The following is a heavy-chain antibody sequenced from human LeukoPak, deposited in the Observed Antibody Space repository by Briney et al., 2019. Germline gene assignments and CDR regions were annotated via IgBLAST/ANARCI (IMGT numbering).Heavy chain of an antibody. D-gene: IGHD1-26*01. CDR3: ATKRRSGSYSFDY. V-gene: IGHV3-23*01. CDR2: INGVGSST. CDR1: GFTFSSYS. J-gene: IGHJ4*02. Sequence: GGSLRLSCAASGFTFSSYSMNWVRQAPGKGLEWVSTINGVGSSTLFADSVKGRFTISRDNSNNTLYLQMNSLRAEDTAVYYCATKRRSGSYSFDYWGQGTLVTVSS.